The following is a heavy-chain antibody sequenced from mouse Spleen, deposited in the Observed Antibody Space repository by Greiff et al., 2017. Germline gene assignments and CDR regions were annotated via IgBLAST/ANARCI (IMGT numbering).Heavy chain of an antibody. CDR1: GFNIKNTY. V-gene: IGHV14-3*01. Sequence: VQLKDSVAELVRPGASVKLSCTASGFNIKNTYMHWVKQRPEQGLEWIGRIDPANGNTKYAPKFQGKATITADTSSNTAYLQLSSLTSEDTAIYYCARDYYDGSSLVFDVWGAGTTVTVSS. CDR3: ARDYYDGSSLVFDV. CDR2: IDPANGNT. D-gene: IGHD1-1*01. J-gene: IGHJ1*01.